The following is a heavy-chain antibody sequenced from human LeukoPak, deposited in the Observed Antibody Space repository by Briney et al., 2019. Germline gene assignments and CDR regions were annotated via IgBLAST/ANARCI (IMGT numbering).Heavy chain of an antibody. CDR1: TFTFSSDS. D-gene: IGHD6-13*01. Sequence: PGGSLRLSCAVSTFTFSSDSMNWVRQAPGKGLEWVSSISSSSDYIYYADSVKGRFTIFRDNAKNSLYLQMNSLRVEDSAVYYCARDSGSSWREGLNYWGQGTLVTVSS. CDR2: ISSSSDYI. CDR3: ARDSGSSWREGLNY. J-gene: IGHJ4*02. V-gene: IGHV3-21*01.